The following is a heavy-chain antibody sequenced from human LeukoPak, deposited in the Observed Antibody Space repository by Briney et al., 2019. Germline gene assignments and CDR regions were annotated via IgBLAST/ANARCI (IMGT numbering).Heavy chain of an antibody. CDR1: GGSISSYY. CDR3: ARDGEYCSSTSCPISDY. CDR2: IYTSGST. V-gene: IGHV4-4*07. Sequence: KPSETLSLTCTVSGGSISSYYWSWIRQPAGKGLEWIGRIYTSGSTNYNPSLKSRVTMSVDTSKNQFSLKLSSVTAADTAVYYCARDGEYCSSTSCPISDYWGQGTLVTVSS. D-gene: IGHD2-2*01. J-gene: IGHJ4*02.